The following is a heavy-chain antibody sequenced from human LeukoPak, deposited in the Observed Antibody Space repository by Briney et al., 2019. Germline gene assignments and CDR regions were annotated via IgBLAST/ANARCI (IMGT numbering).Heavy chain of an antibody. CDR2: ISSSSSYI. CDR1: GFTFSSYS. Sequence: GRSLRLSCAASGFTFSSYSMNWVRQAPGKGLEWVSSISSSSSYIYYADSVKGRFTISRDNAKNSLYLQMNSLRAEDTAVYYCARDGVAVAGPEYFQHWGQGTLVTVSS. CDR3: ARDGVAVAGPEYFQH. J-gene: IGHJ1*01. D-gene: IGHD6-19*01. V-gene: IGHV3-21*01.